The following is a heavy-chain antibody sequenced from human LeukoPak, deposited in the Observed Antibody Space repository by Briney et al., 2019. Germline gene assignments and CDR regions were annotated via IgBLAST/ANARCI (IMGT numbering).Heavy chain of an antibody. D-gene: IGHD3-3*01. CDR3: ARAAYDFWSGSSFDY. J-gene: IGHJ4*02. V-gene: IGHV3-48*01. CDR2: ISSSSSTI. CDR1: GFTFSSYS. Sequence: GGSLRLSCAASGFTFSSYSMNWVRQAPGKGLEWVSYISSSSSTIYYADSVKGRFTISRDNAKNSLYLQMNSLRAEDTAVYYCARAAYDFWSGSSFDYWGQGTLVTVSS.